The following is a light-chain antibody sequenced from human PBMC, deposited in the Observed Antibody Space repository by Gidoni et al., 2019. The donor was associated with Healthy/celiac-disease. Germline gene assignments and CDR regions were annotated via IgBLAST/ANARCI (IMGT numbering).Light chain of an antibody. CDR1: QSVSSSY. J-gene: IGKJ2*01. CDR2: GAS. CDR3: QQYGSSLYT. V-gene: IGKV3-20*01. Sequence: DIVLTQSPGTLSLSPGERATLSCRASQSVSSSYLAWYQQKPGQAPRLLIYGASSRATGIPDRFSGSGSGTDFTLTISRLEPEDFAVYYCQQYGSSLYTFXXXTKLEIK.